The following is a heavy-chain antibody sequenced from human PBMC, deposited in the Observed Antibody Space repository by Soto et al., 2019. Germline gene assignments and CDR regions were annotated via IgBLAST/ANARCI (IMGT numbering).Heavy chain of an antibody. CDR3: AREVGPFDY. Sequence: SETLSLTCTVSGDSISDVNYYWSWIRQSPDKGLEWIGHIYDGGSTYSNPSLKSRVTVSIDTSKNTLYLQMDSLRGEDTAVYYCAREVGPFDYWGQGTLVTVSS. D-gene: IGHD1-26*01. CDR1: GDSISDVNYY. V-gene: IGHV4-30-4*02. J-gene: IGHJ4*02. CDR2: IYDGGST.